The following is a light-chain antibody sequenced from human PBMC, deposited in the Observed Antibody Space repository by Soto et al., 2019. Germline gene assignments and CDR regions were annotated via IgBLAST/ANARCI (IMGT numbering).Light chain of an antibody. Sequence: QSALTQPASVSGSPGQSITISCTGTSSDVGTYNLVSWYQQHPGKAPKFLIYEDTKRPSGVSNRFSGSKSGNTASLTISGLQAEDEADYYCCSYAGGTSLVFGGGTKVTVL. CDR1: SSDVGTYNL. J-gene: IGLJ3*02. CDR2: EDT. CDR3: CSYAGGTSLV. V-gene: IGLV2-23*01.